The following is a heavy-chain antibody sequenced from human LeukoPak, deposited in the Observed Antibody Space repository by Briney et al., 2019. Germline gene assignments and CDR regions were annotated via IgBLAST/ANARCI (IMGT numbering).Heavy chain of an antibody. CDR2: IIPIFGTA. D-gene: IGHD2-15*01. J-gene: IGHJ4*02. Sequence: ASVKVSCKASGGTFSSYAIGWVRQAPGQGLEWMGGIIPIFGTANYAQKFQGRVTITADESTSTAYMELSSLRSEDTAVYYCARARYCSGGSCYFFDYWGQGTLVTVSS. CDR3: ARARYCSGGSCYFFDY. V-gene: IGHV1-69*01. CDR1: GGTFSSYA.